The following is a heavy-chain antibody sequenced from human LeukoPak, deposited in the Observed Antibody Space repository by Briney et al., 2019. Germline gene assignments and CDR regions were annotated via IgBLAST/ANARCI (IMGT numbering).Heavy chain of an antibody. CDR1: GFTFSSYG. CDR3: AKEDYIVVVPAATHVIFNYYYGMDV. D-gene: IGHD2-2*01. V-gene: IGHV3-30*02. Sequence: PGGSLRLSCAASGFTFSSYGMHWVRQAPGKGLEWVAFIRYDGSNKYYADSVKGRFTISRDNSKNTLYLQMSSLRAEDTAVYYCAKEDYIVVVPAATHVIFNYYYGMDVWGQGTTVTVSS. CDR2: IRYDGSNK. J-gene: IGHJ6*02.